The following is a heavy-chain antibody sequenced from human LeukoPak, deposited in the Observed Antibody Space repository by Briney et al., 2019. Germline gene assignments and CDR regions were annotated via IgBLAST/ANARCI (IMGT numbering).Heavy chain of an antibody. Sequence: GGSLRLSCAASGFTFSSYAMHWVRQAPGKGLEWVAVISYDGSNKYYADSVKGRFTISRDNVKRSLYLQMNSLRAEDTAVYYCARVPGKYAFDIWGQGTVVSVSS. CDR2: ISYDGSNK. CDR3: ARVPGKYAFDI. V-gene: IGHV3-30-3*01. CDR1: GFTFSSYA. J-gene: IGHJ3*02.